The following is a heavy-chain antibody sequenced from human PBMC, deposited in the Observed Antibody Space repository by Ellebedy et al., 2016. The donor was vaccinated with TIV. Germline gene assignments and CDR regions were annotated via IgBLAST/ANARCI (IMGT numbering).Heavy chain of an antibody. V-gene: IGHV3-53*01. Sequence: PGGSLRLSCEASGFTVSASYLSWVRQAPGKGLEWVSTISNSGESTNNADSGKGRFTISRDNSKNTLYLQMNGLRAEDTAVYYCAKDRIVGARKFDDWGQGTLVTVSS. D-gene: IGHD1-26*01. J-gene: IGHJ4*02. CDR3: AKDRIVGARKFDD. CDR2: ISNSGEST. CDR1: GFTVSASY.